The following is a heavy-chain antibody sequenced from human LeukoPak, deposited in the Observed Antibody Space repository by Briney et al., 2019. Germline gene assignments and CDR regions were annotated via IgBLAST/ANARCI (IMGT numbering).Heavy chain of an antibody. CDR1: GGSISSYY. CDR2: IYYSGTT. Sequence: SETLSLTCTVSGGSISSYYWSWIRQPPGKGREWIGYIYYSGTTNYNPSLKSRVTISVDTSKNQFSLKLNSVTAADTAVYYCASASGYEYGMDVWGQGTTVTVSS. CDR3: ASASGYEYGMDV. J-gene: IGHJ6*02. V-gene: IGHV4-59*01. D-gene: IGHD1-26*01.